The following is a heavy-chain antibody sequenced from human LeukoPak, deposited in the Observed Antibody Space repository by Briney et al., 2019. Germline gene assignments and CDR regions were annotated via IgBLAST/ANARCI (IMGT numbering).Heavy chain of an antibody. Sequence: HPGRSLRLSCAASGFSFKSYAMHWVRQAPGKGLEWVAVISSDGSDKYYGASVKGRLTISRDNSMNTLYLQMNSLRVEDTAVYYCAKDGGRVAAALDFWGQGTPVTVSS. D-gene: IGHD6-13*01. V-gene: IGHV3-30*18. J-gene: IGHJ4*02. CDR3: AKDGGRVAAALDF. CDR2: ISSDGSDK. CDR1: GFSFKSYA.